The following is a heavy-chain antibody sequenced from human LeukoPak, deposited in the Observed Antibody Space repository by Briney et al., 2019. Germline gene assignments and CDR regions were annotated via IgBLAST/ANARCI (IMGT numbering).Heavy chain of an antibody. V-gene: IGHV3-33*06. D-gene: IGHD5-12*01. Sequence: GGSLRLSCAASGFTFSSYGMHWVRQAPGKGLEWVAVIWYDGSNKYYADSVKGRFTISRDNSKNTLYLQMNSLRAEDTAVYYCAKDGVRYSGYDYLVYWGQGTLVAVSS. CDR3: AKDGVRYSGYDYLVY. CDR1: GFTFSSYG. J-gene: IGHJ4*02. CDR2: IWYDGSNK.